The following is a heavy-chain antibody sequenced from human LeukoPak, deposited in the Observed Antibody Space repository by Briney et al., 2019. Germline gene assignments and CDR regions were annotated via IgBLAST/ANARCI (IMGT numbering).Heavy chain of an antibody. CDR2: IIPIFGTA. CDR3: ARGGRGIHTPYNWSDP. D-gene: IGHD2-15*01. J-gene: IGHJ5*02. CDR1: GGTFSSYA. V-gene: IGHV1-69*06. Sequence: ASVKVSCKASGGTFSSYAISWVRQAPGQGLEWMGRIIPIFGTANYAQKFQGRVTITADKSTSTAYMELSSLRSEDTAVYYCARGGRGIHTPYNWSDPWGQGTLVTVSS.